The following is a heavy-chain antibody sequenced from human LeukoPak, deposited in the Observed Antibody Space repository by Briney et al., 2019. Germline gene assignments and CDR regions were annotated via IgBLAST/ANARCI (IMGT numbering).Heavy chain of an antibody. J-gene: IGHJ5*02. CDR3: ARGRTYYGSGSPAWFDP. CDR1: GFTFSSYE. D-gene: IGHD3-10*01. Sequence: GGSLRLSCAASGFTFSSYEMNWVRQAPGKGLEWVSYISSSGSTIYYADSVKGRFTISRENAKNSLYLQMNSLRAGDTAVYYCARGRTYYGSGSPAWFDPWGQGTLVTVSS. CDR2: ISSSGSTI. V-gene: IGHV3-48*03.